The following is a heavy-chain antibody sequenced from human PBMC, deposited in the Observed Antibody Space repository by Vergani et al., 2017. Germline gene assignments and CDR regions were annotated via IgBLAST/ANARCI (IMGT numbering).Heavy chain of an antibody. J-gene: IGHJ6*02. CDR1: GDSVSSNSAA. CDR3: ARASGSNSGGYYYYGMDV. V-gene: IGHV6-1*01. Sequence: QVQLPQSGPGLVKPSQTLSLTCAISGDSVSSNSAAWNWIRQSPSRGLEWLGRTYYRSKWYNDYAVSVKSRITINPDTSKNQFSLKLNSVTPEDTAVYYCARASGSNSGGYYYYGMDVWGQGTTVTVSS. D-gene: IGHD4-23*01. CDR2: TYYRSKWYN.